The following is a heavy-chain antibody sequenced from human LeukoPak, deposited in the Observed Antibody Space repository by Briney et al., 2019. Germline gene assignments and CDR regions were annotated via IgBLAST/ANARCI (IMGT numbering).Heavy chain of an antibody. D-gene: IGHD3-22*01. CDR2: IIPIFGTA. J-gene: IGHJ5*02. Sequence: SVKVSCKASGGTFSSYAISWVRQAPGQGLEWMGGIIPIFGTANYAQKFQGRVTITTDESTSTAYMELSSLRSEDTAVYYCARGNSETYYYDSSGTGGFDPWGQGTLVTVSS. CDR3: ARGNSETYYYDSSGTGGFDP. V-gene: IGHV1-69*05. CDR1: GGTFSSYA.